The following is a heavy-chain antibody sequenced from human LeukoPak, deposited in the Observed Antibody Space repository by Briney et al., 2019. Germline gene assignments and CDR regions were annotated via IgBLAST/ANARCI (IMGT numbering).Heavy chain of an antibody. D-gene: IGHD1-7*01. CDR3: ARVGSARNYYFDC. CDR2: IIPIFGTA. CDR1: GGTFSSYA. Sequence: GASVKVSCKASGGTFSSYAISWVRQAPGQGLEWMGRIIPIFGTANYAQKFQGRVTITADKSTSTAYMELSSLRSEDTAVYYCARVGSARNYYFDCWGQGTLVTVSS. V-gene: IGHV1-69*06. J-gene: IGHJ4*02.